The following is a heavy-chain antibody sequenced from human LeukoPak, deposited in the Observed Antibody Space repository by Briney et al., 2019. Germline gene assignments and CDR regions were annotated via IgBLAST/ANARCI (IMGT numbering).Heavy chain of an antibody. CDR2: ISYDGSNK. CDR3: ARGNPELYCSSTSCYRWIDNWFDP. J-gene: IGHJ5*02. D-gene: IGHD2-2*02. Sequence: GGSLRLSCAASGSTFSSYAMHWVRQAPGKGLEWVAVISYDGSNKYYADSVKGRFTISRDNSKNTLYLQMNSLRAEDTAVYYCARGNPELYCSSTSCYRWIDNWFDPWGQGTLVTVSS. CDR1: GSTFSSYA. V-gene: IGHV3-30-3*01.